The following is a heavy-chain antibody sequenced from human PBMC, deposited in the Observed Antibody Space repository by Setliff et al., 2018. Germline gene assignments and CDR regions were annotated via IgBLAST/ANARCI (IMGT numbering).Heavy chain of an antibody. Sequence: SLRLSCVASGFTFSNYEMNWARQAPGKGLEWASYISNSGGVKYYTDSVKGRFTFSRDNAKNSLYLQMNSLRAEDTAVYYCARDQGSYGYRAFDFWGQGTLVTVSS. D-gene: IGHD5-18*01. J-gene: IGHJ4*02. CDR2: ISNSGGVK. CDR1: GFTFSNYE. CDR3: ARDQGSYGYRAFDF. V-gene: IGHV3-48*03.